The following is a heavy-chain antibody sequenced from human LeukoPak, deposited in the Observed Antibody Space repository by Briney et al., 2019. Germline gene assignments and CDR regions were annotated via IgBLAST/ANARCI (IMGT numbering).Heavy chain of an antibody. J-gene: IGHJ4*02. V-gene: IGHV3-7*03. Sequence: GGSLRLSCAASGFTFSDYYMSWIRQAPGKGLEWVANINGAGSEKYYVDSVKGRFTISRDNAKNSLFLQMNSLRDEDTAIYYCASPYDSSGYYDRWGQGTLVTVSS. CDR3: ASPYDSSGYYDR. CDR2: INGAGSEK. CDR1: GFTFSDYY. D-gene: IGHD3-22*01.